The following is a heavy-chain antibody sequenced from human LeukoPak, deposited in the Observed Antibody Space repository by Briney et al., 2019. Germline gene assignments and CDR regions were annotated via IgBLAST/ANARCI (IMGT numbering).Heavy chain of an antibody. CDR1: GFTFSNYW. Sequence: PGGSLRLSCAASGFTFSNYWMHWVRHAPAKGLVWVSRINSDGINTSYADSVKGRFTISRDNAKNTLNLQMNSLRAEDTAVYYCARDLGQYYDTSDNWFDPWGQGTLVTVSS. CDR2: INSDGINT. J-gene: IGHJ5*02. CDR3: ARDLGQYYDTSDNWFDP. V-gene: IGHV3-74*01. D-gene: IGHD3-22*01.